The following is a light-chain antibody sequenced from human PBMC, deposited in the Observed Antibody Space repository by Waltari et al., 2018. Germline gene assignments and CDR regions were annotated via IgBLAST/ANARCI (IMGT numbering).Light chain of an antibody. CDR1: QSISTW. Sequence: DIQMTQSPSTLSASVGDRVTITCRASQSISTWLAWYQQKPGKAPKLLIYKASDLESGVPSRFSGSGSGTEFTLTISSLQPDDSANYYCQQYTSFTLTFGGGTKVEIK. CDR3: QQYTSFTLT. CDR2: KAS. J-gene: IGKJ4*01. V-gene: IGKV1-5*03.